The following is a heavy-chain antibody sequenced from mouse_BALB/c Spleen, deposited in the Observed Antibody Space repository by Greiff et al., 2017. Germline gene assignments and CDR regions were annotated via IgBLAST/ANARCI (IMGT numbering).Heavy chain of an antibody. CDR3: ARDLNYEAWFAY. Sequence: QVQLKQSGPGLVAPSQSLSITCTVSGFSLTSYGVHWVRQPPGKGLEWLGVIWAGGSTNYNSALMSRLSISKDNSKSQVFLKMNSLQTDDTAMYYCARDLNYEAWFAYWGQGTLVTVSA. V-gene: IGHV2-9*02. J-gene: IGHJ3*01. CDR1: GFSLTSYG. D-gene: IGHD1-1*01. CDR2: IWAGGST.